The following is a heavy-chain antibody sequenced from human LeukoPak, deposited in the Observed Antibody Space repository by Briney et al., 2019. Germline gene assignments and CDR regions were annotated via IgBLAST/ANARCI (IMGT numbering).Heavy chain of an antibody. CDR2: ISGSGGST. CDR1: GFTFSSYA. V-gene: IGHV3-23*01. D-gene: IGHD6-13*01. J-gene: IGHJ4*02. Sequence: GGSLRLSCAASGFTFSSYAMSWLRQAPGKGLEWVSAISGSGGSTYYADSVKGRFTISRDNSKNTLYPQMNSLRAEDTAVYYCAKIGYSTLYYFDYWGQGTLVTVSS. CDR3: AKIGYSTLYYFDY.